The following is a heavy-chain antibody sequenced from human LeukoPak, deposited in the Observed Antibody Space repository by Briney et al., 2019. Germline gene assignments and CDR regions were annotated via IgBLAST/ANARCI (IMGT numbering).Heavy chain of an antibody. CDR2: INGDGSNT. D-gene: IGHD2-2*01. Sequence: HSGGSLRLSCAASGFTFSNYWMHWVRQAPGKGLVWVSRINGDGSNTSYADSVKGRFTISRDNAKNTLYLQMNSLRAEDTAVYYCARVAGVVLPAAMDYYFYYYMDVWGKGTTVTISS. V-gene: IGHV3-74*01. CDR1: GFTFSNYW. CDR3: ARVAGVVLPAAMDYYFYYYMDV. J-gene: IGHJ6*03.